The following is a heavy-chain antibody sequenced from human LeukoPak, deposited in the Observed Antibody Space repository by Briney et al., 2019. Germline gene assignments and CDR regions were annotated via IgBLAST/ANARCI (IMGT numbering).Heavy chain of an antibody. CDR3: ARETGEYSGSWAPFHYGMDV. Sequence: SQTLSLTCTVSGGSISSGSYYWSWIRQPAGKGLEWIGRIYTSGSTNYNPSLKSRVTISVDTSKNQFSLKLSSVTAADTAVYYCARETGEYSGSWAPFHYGMDVWGQGTTVTVSS. D-gene: IGHD1-26*01. CDR1: GGSISSGSYY. J-gene: IGHJ6*02. CDR2: IYTSGST. V-gene: IGHV4-61*02.